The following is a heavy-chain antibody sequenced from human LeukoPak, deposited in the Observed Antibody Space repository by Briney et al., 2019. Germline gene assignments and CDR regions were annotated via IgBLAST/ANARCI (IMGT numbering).Heavy chain of an antibody. CDR3: AKVGNNYVFDS. D-gene: IGHD1/OR15-1a*01. CDR2: IYADVAT. J-gene: IGHJ4*02. CDR1: GASISTYY. V-gene: IGHV4-4*07. Sequence: SETLSLTCTVSGASISTYYWSWIRQPAGKGLEWIGRIYADVATNYNSSLKSRVTMSVDTSKNQFSLKLDSLTAADTAVYYCAKVGNNYVFDSWGQGTLVTVSS.